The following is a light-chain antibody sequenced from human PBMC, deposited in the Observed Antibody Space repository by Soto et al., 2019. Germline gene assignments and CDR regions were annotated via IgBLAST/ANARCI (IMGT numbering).Light chain of an antibody. CDR3: LQDINYPWT. J-gene: IGKJ1*01. Sequence: GDRVSITCRARQSISDYLAWYQQKPGKAPKLLIYDASNLESGVPSTFSGSGSGTDFTLAISSLQPEDSATYYCLQDINYPWTFGQGTKVDIK. CDR1: QSISDY. CDR2: DAS. V-gene: IGKV1-6*01.